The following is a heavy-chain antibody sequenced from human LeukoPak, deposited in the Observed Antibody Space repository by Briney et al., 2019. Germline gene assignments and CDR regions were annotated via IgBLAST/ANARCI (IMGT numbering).Heavy chain of an antibody. CDR3: AREVDYNDAFDI. D-gene: IGHD4-11*01. V-gene: IGHV1-69*13. CDR2: IIPTFGTA. CDR1: GGTFSSYA. J-gene: IGHJ3*02. Sequence: SVKVSCKASGGTFSSYAISWVRQAPGQGLEWMGGIIPTFGTANYAQKFQGRVTITADESTSTACMELSSLRSEDTAVYYCAREVDYNDAFDIWGQGTMVTVSS.